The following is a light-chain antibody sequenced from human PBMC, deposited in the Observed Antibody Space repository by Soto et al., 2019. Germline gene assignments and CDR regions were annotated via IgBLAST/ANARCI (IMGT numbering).Light chain of an antibody. V-gene: IGLV2-14*02. CDR2: EVA. CDR3: CSLTTSHTYV. J-gene: IGLJ1*01. Sequence: QSALTQPASVSGSPGQSITISCTGTSTDPATYDLVSWYQQHPGKAPQLMIYEVAKRPSGVSARFSGSQSGDTASLTISGLQAADEAYYYCCSLTTSHTYVFGSGTKLTVL. CDR1: STDPATYDL.